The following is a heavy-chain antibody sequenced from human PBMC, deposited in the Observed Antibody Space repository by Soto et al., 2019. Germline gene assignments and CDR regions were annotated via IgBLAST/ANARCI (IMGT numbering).Heavy chain of an antibody. V-gene: IGHV3-30*18. CDR1: GFTFSSYG. CDR2: ISYDGSNK. D-gene: IGHD3-22*01. CDR3: AKDLVRSGSPYYYYGMDV. Sequence: PGGSLRLSCAASGFTFSSYGMHWVRQAPGKGLEWVAVISYDGSNKYYADSVKGRFTISRDNSKNTLYLQMNSLRAEDTAVYYCAKDLVRSGSPYYYYGMDVWGQGPTVTVSS. J-gene: IGHJ6*02.